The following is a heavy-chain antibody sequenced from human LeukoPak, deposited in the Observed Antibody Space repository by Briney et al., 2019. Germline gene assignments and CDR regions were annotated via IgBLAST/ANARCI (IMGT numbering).Heavy chain of an antibody. CDR2: ISYGGST. CDR1: GGSISSSSYY. CDR3: ARASVVRGIIGDYYFDY. J-gene: IGHJ4*02. D-gene: IGHD3-10*01. Sequence: SETLSLTCTVSGGSISSSSYYWGWIRQPPGKGLEWVGSISYGGSTYYNPSLKSRVTISVDTSKNQFSLKLSSVAAADTALYNCARASVVRGIIGDYYFDYWGQGTLVTVSS. V-gene: IGHV4-39*01.